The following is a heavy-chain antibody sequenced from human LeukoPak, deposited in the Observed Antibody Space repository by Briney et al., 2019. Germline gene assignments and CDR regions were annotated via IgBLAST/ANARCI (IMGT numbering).Heavy chain of an antibody. CDR2: IYYSGST. J-gene: IGHJ6*02. V-gene: IGHV4-61*01. CDR3: ARDYRHSNADYYYYGMDV. D-gene: IGHD4-11*01. Sequence: PSETLSLTCTVSGDSVSSGSYYWSWIRQPPGKGLEWIGYIYYSGSTNYNPSLKSRVTISVDTSKNQFSLKLSSVTAADTTVYYCARDYRHSNADYYYYGMDVWGQGTTVTVSS. CDR1: GDSVSSGSYY.